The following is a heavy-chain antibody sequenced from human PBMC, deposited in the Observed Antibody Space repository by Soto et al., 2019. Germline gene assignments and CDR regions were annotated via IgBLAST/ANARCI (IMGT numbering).Heavy chain of an antibody. CDR1: GDSITSGDYY. D-gene: IGHD5-12*01. V-gene: IGHV4-31*03. CDR2: IYYRGST. CDR3: ARDRYSGYQFDY. J-gene: IGHJ4*02. Sequence: SETLSLTCTVSGDSITSGDYYWSWFRQRPGKGLEWIGYIYYRGSTYYNPSLRSRVTMSVDTSQNQFSLKLTSVTAADTAVYYCARDRYSGYQFDYWGQGTLVTVS.